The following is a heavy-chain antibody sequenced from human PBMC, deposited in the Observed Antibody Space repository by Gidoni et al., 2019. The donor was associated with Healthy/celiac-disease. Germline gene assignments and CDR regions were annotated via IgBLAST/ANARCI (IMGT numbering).Heavy chain of an antibody. Sequence: EVQLVESGGGLVQPGGSLRLSCAASGFTFSSYWMSWVRQAPGKGRECVANIKQDGSEKYYVDSVKGRFTISRDNAKNSLYLQMNSLRAEDTAVYYCARDYSSGWYTPYYFDYWGQGTLVTVAS. CDR3: ARDYSSGWYTPYYFDY. CDR1: GFTFSSYW. V-gene: IGHV3-7*03. J-gene: IGHJ4*02. CDR2: IKQDGSEK. D-gene: IGHD6-19*01.